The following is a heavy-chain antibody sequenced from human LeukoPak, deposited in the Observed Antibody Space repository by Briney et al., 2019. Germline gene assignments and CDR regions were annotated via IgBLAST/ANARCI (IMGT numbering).Heavy chain of an antibody. J-gene: IGHJ6*03. V-gene: IGHV3-21*01. D-gene: IGHD2-2*01. Sequence: PGGSLRLSCAASGFTFSSYSMNWVRQAPGKGLEWVSSISSSSSYIYYADSVKGRFTISRDNAKNSLYLQMNSLRAEDTAVYYCASVVVPATYYYYYYMGVWGKGTTVTVSS. CDR2: ISSSSSYI. CDR1: GFTFSSYS. CDR3: ASVVVPATYYYYYYMGV.